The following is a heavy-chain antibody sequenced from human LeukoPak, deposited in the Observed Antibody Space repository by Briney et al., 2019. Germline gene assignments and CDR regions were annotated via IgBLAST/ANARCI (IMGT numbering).Heavy chain of an antibody. V-gene: IGHV1-18*01. D-gene: IGHD2-2*01. J-gene: IGHJ6*02. Sequence: YTXXXXGISWVRQAPGQGLEWMGWISAYNGNTNYAQKLQGRVTMTTDTSTSTAYMELRSLRSDDTAVYYCARERPFVVVPAARSNNYYGMDVWGQGTTVTVSS. CDR3: ARERPFVVVPAARSNNYYGMDV. CDR1: YTXXXXG. CDR2: ISAYNGNT.